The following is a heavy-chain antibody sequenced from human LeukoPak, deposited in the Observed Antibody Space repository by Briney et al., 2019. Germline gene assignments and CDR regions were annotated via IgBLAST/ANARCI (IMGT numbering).Heavy chain of an antibody. CDR3: ARSTGIVGAPGAFDI. CDR2: ISSSGSTI. Sequence: PGGSLRLTCAASGFTFSSYEMNWVRQAPGKGLEWVSYISSSGSTIYYADSVKGRFTISRDNAKNSLYLQMNSLRAEDTAVYYCARSTGIVGAPGAFDIWGQGTMVTVSS. D-gene: IGHD1-26*01. V-gene: IGHV3-48*03. CDR1: GFTFSSYE. J-gene: IGHJ3*02.